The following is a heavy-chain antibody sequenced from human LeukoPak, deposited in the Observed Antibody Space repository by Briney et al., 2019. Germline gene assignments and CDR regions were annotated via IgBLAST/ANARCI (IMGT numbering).Heavy chain of an antibody. Sequence: QPGGSLRLSCAASGFTFSNAWMSWVRQAPGKGLEWVSAISGSGGSTYYADSVKGRFTISRDHSKNTLYLQMNSLRAEDTAVYYCAKDKNDYDGYNSNWFDPWGQGTLVTVSS. V-gene: IGHV3-23*01. CDR3: AKDKNDYDGYNSNWFDP. J-gene: IGHJ5*02. CDR1: GFTFSNAW. CDR2: ISGSGGST. D-gene: IGHD5-24*01.